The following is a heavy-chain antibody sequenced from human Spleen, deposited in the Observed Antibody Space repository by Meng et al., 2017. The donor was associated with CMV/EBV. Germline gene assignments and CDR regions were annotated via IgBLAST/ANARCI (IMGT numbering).Heavy chain of an antibody. V-gene: IGHV3-15*01. CDR1: GLTFIKAW. Sequence: RVGVGGGLVEPGGSLRLSCATSGLTFIKAWMSWVRQAPGKGLEWVGRIKAKTDGGTTEYTAPVKGRFIISRDDLKNTLYLQMNSLKIEDTAVYYCTTDSSGWYGRADYWGQGTLVTVSS. CDR3: TTDSSGWYGRADY. D-gene: IGHD6-19*01. CDR2: IKAKTDGGTT. J-gene: IGHJ4*02.